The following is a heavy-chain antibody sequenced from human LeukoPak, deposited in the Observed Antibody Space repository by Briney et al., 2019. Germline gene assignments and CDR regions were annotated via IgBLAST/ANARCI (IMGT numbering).Heavy chain of an antibody. CDR3: ARQRADYFYYYVDV. CDR2: IYYSETT. V-gene: IGHV4-39*01. Sequence: SETLSLTCTVSGGSIGTTNYYWGWLRQPPGTGLEWLGSIYYSETTYDNPSLESRVTISIETSKNQFSLSLSSVTAADTAVYYCARQRADYFYYYVDVWGKGTTVTVS. CDR1: GGSIGTTNYY. J-gene: IGHJ6*03. D-gene: IGHD3-9*01.